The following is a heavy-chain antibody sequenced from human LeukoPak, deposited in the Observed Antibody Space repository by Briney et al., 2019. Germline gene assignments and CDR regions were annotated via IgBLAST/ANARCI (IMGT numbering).Heavy chain of an antibody. CDR3: ARQTGSGLFILP. V-gene: IGHV4-39*01. CDR2: IYYSGST. Sequence: SETPSPNCTVSSGSIRSSSYYWGWVRQPPRKGLGWVGSIYYSGSTYYNASLKSRVSISVDTSKNQFSLRLTSVTAADTAVYYCARQTGSGLFILPGGQGKLVTVSS. J-gene: IGHJ4*02. D-gene: IGHD3-10*01. CDR1: SGSIRSSSYY.